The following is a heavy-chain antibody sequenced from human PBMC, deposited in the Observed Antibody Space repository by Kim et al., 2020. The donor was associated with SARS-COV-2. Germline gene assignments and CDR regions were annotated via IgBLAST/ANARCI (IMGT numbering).Heavy chain of an antibody. J-gene: IGHJ6*03. CDR2: IYYSGST. D-gene: IGHD1-26*01. Sequence: SETLSLTCTVSGGSISSYYWSWIRQPPGKGLEWIGYIYYSGSTNYNPSLKSRVTISVDTSKNQFSLKLSSVTAADTAVYYCARDNGLLDYYYYYMDVWG. V-gene: IGHV4-59*01. CDR3: ARDNGLLDYYYYYMDV. CDR1: GGSISSYY.